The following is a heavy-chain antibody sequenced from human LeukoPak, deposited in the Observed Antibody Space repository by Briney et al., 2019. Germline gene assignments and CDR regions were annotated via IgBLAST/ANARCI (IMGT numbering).Heavy chain of an antibody. V-gene: IGHV4-34*01. Sequence: RTSETLSLTCAVYGGSFSGYYWSWIRQPPGKGLEWIGEINHSGSTNYNPSLKSRVTISVDTSKNQFSLKLSSVSPADTAVYYCARDSRYELLYYYYYAIDVCGQGTTVTVSS. D-gene: IGHD2-2*01. J-gene: IGHJ6*01. CDR3: ARDSRYELLYYYYYAIDV. CDR2: INHSGST. CDR1: GGSFSGYY.